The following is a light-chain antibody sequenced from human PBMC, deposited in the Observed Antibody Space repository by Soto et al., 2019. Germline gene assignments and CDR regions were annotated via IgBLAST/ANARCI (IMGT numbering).Light chain of an antibody. CDR3: SSYAGSNWYV. V-gene: IGLV2-8*01. CDR1: NKDVGGYNS. CDR2: DVN. Sequence: QSVLTQPPSTSESPGQSVTISCSGTNKDVGGYNSVSWYPQYPGKAPKLIIYDVNERPSEVSDRLSVSKSGNPASLPVAALQPADEADYYCSSYAGSNWYVFGTGTKVTVL. J-gene: IGLJ1*01.